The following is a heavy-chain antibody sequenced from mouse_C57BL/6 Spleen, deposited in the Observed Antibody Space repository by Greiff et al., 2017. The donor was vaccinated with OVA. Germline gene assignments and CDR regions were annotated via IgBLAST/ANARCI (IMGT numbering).Heavy chain of an antibody. D-gene: IGHD2-1*01. V-gene: IGHV1-26*01. CDR2: INPNNGGT. CDR1: GYTFTDYY. Sequence: EVQLQQSGPELVKPGASVKISCKASGYTFTDYYMNWVKQSHGKSLEWIGDINPNNGGTSYNQKFKGKATLTVDKSSSTAYMELRSLTSEDSAVYYCAREALYYGEAWFAYWGQGTLVTVSA. J-gene: IGHJ3*01. CDR3: AREALYYGEAWFAY.